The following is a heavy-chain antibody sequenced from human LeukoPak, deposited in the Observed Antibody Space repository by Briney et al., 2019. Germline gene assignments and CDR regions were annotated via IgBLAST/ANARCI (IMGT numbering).Heavy chain of an antibody. CDR3: ARGIIYYDSSGPSDY. D-gene: IGHD3-22*01. J-gene: IGHJ4*02. Sequence: SVKVSCKASGGTFSSYAISWVRQAPGQGLEWMGGIIPIFGTANYAQKFQGRVTITADESTSTAYMELSSLGSEDTAVYYCARGIIYYDSSGPSDYWGQGTLVTVSS. V-gene: IGHV1-69*13. CDR2: IIPIFGTA. CDR1: GGTFSSYA.